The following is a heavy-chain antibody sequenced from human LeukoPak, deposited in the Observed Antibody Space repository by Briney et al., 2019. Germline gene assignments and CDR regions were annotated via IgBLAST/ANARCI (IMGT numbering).Heavy chain of an antibody. D-gene: IGHD3-16*01. Sequence: GGSLRLSCAASGFTFSSYAMSWVRQAPGKGLEWVANIKHDGSEKNCLDSVKGRFTISRDNAQNSLYLQMNGLRVEDSAVYYRTRRLDDWGQGTLVTVSS. CDR2: IKHDGSEK. V-gene: IGHV3-7*01. CDR1: GFTFSSYA. CDR3: TRRLDD. J-gene: IGHJ4*02.